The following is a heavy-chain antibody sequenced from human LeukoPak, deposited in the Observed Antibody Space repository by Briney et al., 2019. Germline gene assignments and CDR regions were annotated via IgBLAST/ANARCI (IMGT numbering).Heavy chain of an antibody. CDR2: IKQDGSEK. J-gene: IGHJ4*02. CDR1: GFTFSSYW. CDR3: ARDLPVYDILTGYYSGPGDS. D-gene: IGHD3-9*01. Sequence: GGSLRLSCAASGFTFSSYWMSWLRQAPGKGLEWVANIKQDGSEKYYVDSVKGRFTISRDNTKNSLYLQMNSLRAEDTSVYYCARDLPVYDILTGYYSGPGDSWGQGTLVTVSS. V-gene: IGHV3-7*01.